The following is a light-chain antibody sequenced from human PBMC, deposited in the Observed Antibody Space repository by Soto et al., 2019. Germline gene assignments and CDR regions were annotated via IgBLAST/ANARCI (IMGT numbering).Light chain of an antibody. J-gene: IGKJ5*01. CDR1: QSVSSSY. Sequence: TQSPATLSVSPVERATLSCKASQSVSSSYLAWYQQKPGQAPRLLIYGASSRATGIPDRFSGSGSGTDFTLTISRPEPEDFAVYYCQQYGSSGATFGQGTRLEI. CDR3: QQYGSSGAT. CDR2: GAS. V-gene: IGKV3-20*01.